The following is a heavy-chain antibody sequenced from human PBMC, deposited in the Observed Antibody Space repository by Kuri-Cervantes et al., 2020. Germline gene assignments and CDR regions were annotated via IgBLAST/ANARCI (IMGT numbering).Heavy chain of an antibody. Sequence: ASVKVSCKVSGYTLTELSMHWVRQAPGKGLEWMGGFDPEDGETIYAQKFQGRVTMTEDTSTDTAYMELSSLRSEDTAVYYCATGTGPGIAVAGIVGRSGIVRGNWFDPWGQGTLVTVSS. CDR2: FDPEDGET. CDR1: GYTLTELS. CDR3: ATGTGPGIAVAGIVGRSGIVRGNWFDP. D-gene: IGHD6-19*01. V-gene: IGHV1-24*01. J-gene: IGHJ5*02.